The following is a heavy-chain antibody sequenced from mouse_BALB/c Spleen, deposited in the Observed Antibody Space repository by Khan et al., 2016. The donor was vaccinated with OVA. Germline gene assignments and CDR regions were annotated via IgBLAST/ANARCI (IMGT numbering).Heavy chain of an antibody. CDR3: ARTVRIKY. Sequence: EVQLLEPGPGLVKPSQSLSLTCTVTGYSITSGSGWNWIRQFPGNKLEWMGYISYSGSTNYNPSLKSRISITRDTSKNQCFLQLKSMTTEDTATYDCARTVRIKYWGQGTTLTVSS. CDR2: ISYSGST. J-gene: IGHJ2*01. V-gene: IGHV3-2*02. CDR1: GYSITSGSG. D-gene: IGHD1-1*01.